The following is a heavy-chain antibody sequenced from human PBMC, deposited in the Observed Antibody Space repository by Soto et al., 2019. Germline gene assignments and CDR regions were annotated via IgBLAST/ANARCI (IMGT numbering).Heavy chain of an antibody. Sequence: QITLKESGPTLVKPTQTLTLTCTFSGFSLSTTGVGVGWIRQPPGKALEWLALIYWDDDKFYSPSLKSRLTLTKATSKQQVVLTLTNMDPVHTATYYCAYRPLGIVSYFDPWGQGTRVTVSS. CDR2: IYWDDDK. CDR1: GFSLSTTGVG. CDR3: AYRPLGIVSYFDP. V-gene: IGHV2-5*02. J-gene: IGHJ5*02. D-gene: IGHD2-15*01.